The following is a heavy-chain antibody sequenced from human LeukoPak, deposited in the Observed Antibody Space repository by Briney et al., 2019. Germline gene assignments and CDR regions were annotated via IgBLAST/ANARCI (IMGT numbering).Heavy chain of an antibody. V-gene: IGHV5-51*01. CDR1: GYSFTSYW. CDR3: ARRPITMVRGVPGWFDP. Sequence: GESLKNSCKGSGYSFTSYWIGWVRQMPGKGLEWMGIIYPRDSDTRYSPSFQGQVTISADKSISTAYLQWSSLKASDTATYYCARRPITMVRGVPGWFDPWGQGTLVTVSS. CDR2: IYPRDSDT. D-gene: IGHD3-10*01. J-gene: IGHJ5*02.